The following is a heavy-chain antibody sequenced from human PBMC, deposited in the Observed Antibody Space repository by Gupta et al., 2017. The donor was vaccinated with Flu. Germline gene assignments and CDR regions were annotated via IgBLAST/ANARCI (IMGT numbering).Heavy chain of an antibody. J-gene: IGHJ4*02. D-gene: IGHD2-2*02. V-gene: IGHV4-39*01. CDR3: ARLGSGGDVVVPAAILSWRDFDY. Sequence: STYYNPSLKSRVTISVDTSKNQFSLKLSSVTAADTAVYYCARLGSGGDVVVPAAILSWRDFDYWGQGTLVTVSS. CDR2: ST.